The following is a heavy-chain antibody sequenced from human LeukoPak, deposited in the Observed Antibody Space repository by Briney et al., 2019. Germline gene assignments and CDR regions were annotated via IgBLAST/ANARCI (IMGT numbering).Heavy chain of an antibody. V-gene: IGHV4-34*01. CDR1: GGSLSSYY. CDR3: ARSRAGNDFLSAFYAFDI. D-gene: IGHD3-3*01. CDR2: AHHSGST. J-gene: IGHJ3*02. Sequence: PETLSLTCAVYGGSLSSYYWSWIRQPPGKGLEWIGEAHHSGSTNNNPSLKSRVTVLVDASKNQFSLKLSSVTAADSAVYYCARSRAGNDFLSAFYAFDIWGQGTMVTVSS.